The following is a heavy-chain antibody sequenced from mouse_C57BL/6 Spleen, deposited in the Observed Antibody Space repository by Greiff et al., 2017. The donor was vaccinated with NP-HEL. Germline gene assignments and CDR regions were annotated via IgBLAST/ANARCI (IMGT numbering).Heavy chain of an antibody. V-gene: IGHV5-17*01. CDR3: ARREIYYGNPYAMNY. J-gene: IGHJ4*01. CDR2: ISSGSSTI. D-gene: IGHD2-1*01. CDR1: GFTFSDYG. Sequence: DVQLVESGGGLVKPGGSLKLSCAASGFTFSDYGMHWVRQAPEKGLEWVAYISSGSSTIYYADTVKGRFTISRDNANNTLFLQMTSIRSEDTAMYNCARREIYYGNPYAMNYWGQGTSVTVSS.